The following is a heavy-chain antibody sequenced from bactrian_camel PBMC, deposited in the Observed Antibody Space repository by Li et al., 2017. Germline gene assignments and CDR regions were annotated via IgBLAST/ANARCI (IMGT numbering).Heavy chain of an antibody. CDR3: AARQCTYWSQRGEYTD. CDR2: IATGSGNT. V-gene: IGHV3S1*01. Sequence: HVQLVESGGGSVQAGGSLRLSCAASGYTYNRNCMAWFRQAPGKEREGVARIATGSGNTYYADSAKGRFTLSKDNAKSFLYLQMNSLKPEDTATYYCAARQCTYWSQRGEYTDWGQGTQVTVS. D-gene: IGHD3*01. J-gene: IGHJ4*01. CDR1: GYTYNRNC.